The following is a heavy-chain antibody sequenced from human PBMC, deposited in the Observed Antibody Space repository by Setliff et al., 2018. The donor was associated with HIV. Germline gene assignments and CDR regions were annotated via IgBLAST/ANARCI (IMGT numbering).Heavy chain of an antibody. CDR1: GGSISNYY. Sequence: LSLTCTVSGGSISNYYWSWIRQPPGKGLEWIGTLYHSGSPIYNSSLKSRVTISGDPSNNQLSLSLSSVTAADTAVYYCAREGLAVAGLNWFDPWGQGTLVTVSS. CDR3: AREGLAVAGLNWFDP. V-gene: IGHV4-59*01. J-gene: IGHJ5*02. CDR2: LYHSGSP. D-gene: IGHD6-19*01.